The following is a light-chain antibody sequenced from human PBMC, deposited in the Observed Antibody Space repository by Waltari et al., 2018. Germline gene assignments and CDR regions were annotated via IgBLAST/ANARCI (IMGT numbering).Light chain of an antibody. CDR3: SSRDSGAHRHV. Sequence: SSELTQDPAVSVALGQTVRITCQGDSVRRYYATWYQQKAGQAPIRVIYGQNNRPSGIPDRISGSYSGRTASLTITGAQAEDEADYYCSSRDSGAHRHVFGTGTKVTVL. CDR1: SVRRYY. CDR2: GQN. J-gene: IGLJ1*01. V-gene: IGLV3-19*01.